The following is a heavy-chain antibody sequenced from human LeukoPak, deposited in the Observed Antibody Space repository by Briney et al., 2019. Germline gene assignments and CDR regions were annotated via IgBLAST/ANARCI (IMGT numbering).Heavy chain of an antibody. J-gene: IGHJ6*03. CDR1: GYTFTSYG. Sequence: VSVKVSCKASGYTFTSYGISWVRQAPGQGLEWMGWISAYNGNTNYAQKLQGRVTMTTDTSTSTAYMELRSLRSDDTAVYYCARGAHHYYYYYMDVWGKGTTVTISS. V-gene: IGHV1-18*01. CDR3: ARGAHHYYYYYMDV. CDR2: ISAYNGNT.